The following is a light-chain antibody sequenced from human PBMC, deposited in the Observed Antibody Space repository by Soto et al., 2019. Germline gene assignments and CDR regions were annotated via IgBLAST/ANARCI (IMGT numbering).Light chain of an antibody. V-gene: IGKV1-39*01. CDR1: QSIGSW. Sequence: GDRVTITCRASQSIGSWLAWYQQRPGKAPNLLIYDASSLRSGVPSRFSGSGSGTDFTLTISSLQPEDFATYFCQQSYSTPPWTFGQGTKVDIK. J-gene: IGKJ1*01. CDR3: QQSYSTPPWT. CDR2: DAS.